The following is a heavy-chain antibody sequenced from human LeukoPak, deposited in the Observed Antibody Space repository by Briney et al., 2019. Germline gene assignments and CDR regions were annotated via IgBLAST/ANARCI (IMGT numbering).Heavy chain of an antibody. D-gene: IGHD2-21*01. CDR2: ISYDGNKK. CDR1: GFTFSSYA. Sequence: QPGGSLRLSCVASGFTFSSYAMHWVRQAPGKGLEWVAIISYDGNKKYYADSVKGRFTISRDDSKNALYLQMNSLRAEDTAVYYCARDGSRILNPFYYFDYWGQGTLVTVSS. CDR3: ARDGSRILNPFYYFDY. J-gene: IGHJ4*02. V-gene: IGHV3-30*04.